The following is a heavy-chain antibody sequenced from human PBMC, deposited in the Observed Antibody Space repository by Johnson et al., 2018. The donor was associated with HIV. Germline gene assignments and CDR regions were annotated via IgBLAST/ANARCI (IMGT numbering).Heavy chain of an antibody. CDR1: GFTFSTYW. V-gene: IGHV3-7*05. CDR2: INQDGSAK. D-gene: IGHD6-6*01. J-gene: IGHJ3*02. CDR3: VRGRDSSGDGGAGSSGAFDI. Sequence: VQLVESGGGLVQHGGSLRLSCAASGFTFSTYWMNWVRQAPGKGLEWLANINQDGSAKYSVDSLKGRFTISRDNVKNSLYLQMNSLRVEDAAVYYCVRGRDSSGDGGAGSSGAFDIWGQGTMVTVSS.